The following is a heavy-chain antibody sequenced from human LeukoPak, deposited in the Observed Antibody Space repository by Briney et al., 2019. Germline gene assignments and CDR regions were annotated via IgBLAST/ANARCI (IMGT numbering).Heavy chain of an antibody. V-gene: IGHV6-1*01. D-gene: IGHD3-10*01. CDR2: TYYKSKWYN. J-gene: IGHJ4*02. CDR3: ARDSLLWFGELLSVFDY. Sequence: SQTLSLTCTISGDSVSSNSAAWNWIRQSPSRGLEWLGRTYYKSKWYNDYAVSVKSRITINPDTSKNQFSLQLNSVTPKDTAVYYCARDSLLWFGELLSVFDYWGQGTLVTVSS. CDR1: GDSVSSNSAA.